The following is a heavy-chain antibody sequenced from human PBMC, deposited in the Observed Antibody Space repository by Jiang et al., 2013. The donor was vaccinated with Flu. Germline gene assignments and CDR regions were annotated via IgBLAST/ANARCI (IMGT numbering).Heavy chain of an antibody. J-gene: IGHJ3*02. CDR2: INPSGGST. D-gene: IGHD4-17*01. CDR1: GYTFTSYY. V-gene: IGHV1-46*01. CDR3: ARDLGVTTAWNAFDI. Sequence: PGPSVKVSCKASGYTFTSYYMHWVRQAPGQGLEWMGIINPSGGSTSYAQKFQGRVTMTRDTSTSTVYMELSSLRSEDTAAYYCARDLGVTTAWNAFDIWGQGTMVTVSS.